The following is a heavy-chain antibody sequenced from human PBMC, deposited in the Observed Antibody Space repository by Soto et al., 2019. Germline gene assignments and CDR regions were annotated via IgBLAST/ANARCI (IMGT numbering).Heavy chain of an antibody. J-gene: IGHJ4*02. V-gene: IGHV3-23*01. CDR3: AKGWAYYFDS. Sequence: GGSLRLSCAASGFTFSNYAMSWVRQAPGKGLEWVSANSRDGGGTYYTDSVKGRFTISRDNSKNAVYLQMNTLRAEDTALYYCAKGWAYYFDSWGRRTLVTVSS. CDR2: NSRDGGGT. CDR1: GFTFSNYA.